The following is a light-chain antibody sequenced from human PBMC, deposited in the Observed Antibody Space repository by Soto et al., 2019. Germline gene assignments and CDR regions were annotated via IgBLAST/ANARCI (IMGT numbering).Light chain of an antibody. CDR2: GAS. Sequence: EIVLTQSPGPLSLSPGERATLSCRASQSVSSSYLAWYQQKPGQAPRLLIYGASSRATGIPDRFSGSGSGPDFPLAISRLEPEDLAVYYCQQYGSSPWTFGQGTKVEIK. J-gene: IGKJ1*01. CDR3: QQYGSSPWT. V-gene: IGKV3-20*01. CDR1: QSVSSSY.